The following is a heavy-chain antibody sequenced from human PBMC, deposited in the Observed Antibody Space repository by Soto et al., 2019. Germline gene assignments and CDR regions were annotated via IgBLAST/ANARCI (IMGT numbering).Heavy chain of an antibody. CDR3: ARNRTTSRWAGMDV. V-gene: IGHV5-51*01. Sequence: XDSLKVSCKSSGDTFTNYRSGLVLQMPGKGLEWMGLIYPADSETTYSPSFQGQVSMSADRSIRSAFLQWSSLKASDTAIYYCARNRTTSRWAGMDVWGQGTTVTVSS. CDR1: GDTFTNYR. J-gene: IGHJ6*02. CDR2: IYPADSET. D-gene: IGHD6-13*01.